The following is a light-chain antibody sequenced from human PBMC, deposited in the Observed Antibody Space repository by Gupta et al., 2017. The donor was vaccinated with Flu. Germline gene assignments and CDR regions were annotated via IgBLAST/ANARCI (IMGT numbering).Light chain of an antibody. J-gene: IGLJ2*01. CDR2: DVS. Sequence: QSALTQPRSVSWSPGQSVTISCTGSSSDVGGYNYVSWYQQHPGKAPKLMIYDVSKRPSGVPDRFSGAKSGNTASLTISGLQAEDEADYYCCSYAGSYTLVFGGWTKLTVL. CDR1: SSDVGGYNY. V-gene: IGLV2-11*01. CDR3: CSYAGSYTLV.